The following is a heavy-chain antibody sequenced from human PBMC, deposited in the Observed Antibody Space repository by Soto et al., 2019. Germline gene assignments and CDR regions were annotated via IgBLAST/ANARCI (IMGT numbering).Heavy chain of an antibody. J-gene: IGHJ1*01. V-gene: IGHV3-53*01. CDR3: GRDRVESGYPGYFQH. CDR1: GFTVSSNY. CDR2: IYSGGST. Sequence: EVQLVESGGGLIQPGGSLRLSCAASGFTVSSNYMSWVRQAPGKGLEWVSVIYSGGSTYYADSVKGRFTISRDNSKNTLYLQMNSLRAEDTAVYYGGRDRVESGYPGYFQHWGEGTLVTVSS. D-gene: IGHD3-22*01.